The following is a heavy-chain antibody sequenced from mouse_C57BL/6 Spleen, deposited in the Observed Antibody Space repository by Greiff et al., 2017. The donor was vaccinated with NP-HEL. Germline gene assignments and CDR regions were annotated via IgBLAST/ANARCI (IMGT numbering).Heavy chain of an antibody. V-gene: IGHV1-78*01. D-gene: IGHD1-1*01. Sequence: QVQLQQSDAELVKPGASVKISCKVSGYTFTDHTVHWMKQRPEQGLEWIGYIYPRDGGTKYNEKFKGKATLTADKSSSTAYMQLSSLTSEDSAVYYCARGSGSSFDYWGQGTTLTVSS. CDR1: GYTFTDHT. J-gene: IGHJ2*01. CDR2: IYPRDGGT. CDR3: ARGSGSSFDY.